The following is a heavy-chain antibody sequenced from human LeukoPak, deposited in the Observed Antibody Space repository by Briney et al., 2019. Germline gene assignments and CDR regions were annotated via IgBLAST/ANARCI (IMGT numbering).Heavy chain of an antibody. D-gene: IGHD3-22*01. CDR2: IYSGGST. J-gene: IGHJ4*02. CDR3: AKDKDGMIVVEYYFDY. CDR1: EFSVGSNY. V-gene: IGHV3-66*02. Sequence: GGSLRLSCAASEFSVGSNYMTWVRQAPGKGREWVSLIYSGGSTYYADSVKGRFTISRDNSKNTLYLQMNSLRAEDTAVYYCAKDKDGMIVVEYYFDYWGQGTLATVSS.